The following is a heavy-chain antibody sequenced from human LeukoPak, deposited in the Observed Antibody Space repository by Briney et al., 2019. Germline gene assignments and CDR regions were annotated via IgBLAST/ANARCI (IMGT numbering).Heavy chain of an antibody. Sequence: SETLSLTCTVSGGSISSHYWTWIRQPPGKGLEWIGDISNSGSTNYNPSLKSRVTIAIDTSKNQFSLKLSSVTAADTAVYYCAGDALEGFYSYYYTDVWGKGTTVTVSS. CDR3: AGDALEGFYSYYYTDV. D-gene: IGHD3-3*01. CDR1: GGSISSHY. J-gene: IGHJ6*03. V-gene: IGHV4-59*11. CDR2: ISNSGST.